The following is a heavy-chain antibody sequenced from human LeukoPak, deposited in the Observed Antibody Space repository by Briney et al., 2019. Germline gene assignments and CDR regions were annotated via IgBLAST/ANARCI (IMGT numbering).Heavy chain of an antibody. D-gene: IGHD6-19*01. CDR2: IYTSGST. CDR3: ARKGTAVAGDPRTLFDL. Sequence: SETLSLTCTVSGVSISSGSYYWSWIRQPAGKGLEWIGRIYTSGSTNYNPSLKSRVTISIDTSKHQFSLKLSSVTAADTAVYYYARKGTAVAGDPRTLFDLWGRGTLVTVSS. J-gene: IGHJ2*01. V-gene: IGHV4-61*02. CDR1: GVSISSGSYY.